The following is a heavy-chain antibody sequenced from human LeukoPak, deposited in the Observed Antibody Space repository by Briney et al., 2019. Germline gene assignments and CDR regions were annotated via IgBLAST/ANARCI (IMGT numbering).Heavy chain of an antibody. CDR3: ARRNYYGSGSPSYGMDV. J-gene: IGHJ6*01. CDR2: IYYSGST. CDR1: GGSMSSYY. D-gene: IGHD3-10*01. V-gene: IGHV4-59*08. Sequence: SETLSLTCTVSGGSMSSYYRCWIRQPPGKGLEWIGYIYYSGSTNYNPSLKSRVTISVNTSKNQFSLKLSSVTAADTAVYYCARRNYYGSGSPSYGMDVWGQGTTVTVSS.